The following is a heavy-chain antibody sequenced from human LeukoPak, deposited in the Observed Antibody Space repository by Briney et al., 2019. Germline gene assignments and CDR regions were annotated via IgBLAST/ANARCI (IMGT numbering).Heavy chain of an antibody. Sequence: GGSLRLSCAASGFTFSDYAMHWVRQAPGKGLEWVAVISYDGNNKEYADSVKGRFTNSRDNSKSTVYLQVNSMRGEDTDVFYCARDPLNRRWGSYYFDYWGQGTLVTVSS. V-gene: IGHV3-30-3*01. J-gene: IGHJ4*02. D-gene: IGHD1-14*01. CDR2: ISYDGNNK. CDR3: ARDPLNRRWGSYYFDY. CDR1: GFTFSDYA.